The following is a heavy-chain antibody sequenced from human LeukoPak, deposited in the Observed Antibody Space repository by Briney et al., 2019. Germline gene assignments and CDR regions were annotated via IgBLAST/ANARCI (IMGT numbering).Heavy chain of an antibody. V-gene: IGHV3-7*01. J-gene: IGHJ4*02. D-gene: IGHD3-22*01. CDR2: IKQDGSEK. CDR3: AREYDSSGYFAERAFYFDY. Sequence: GGSLRLSCAASGFTFSSYWMSWVRQAPGKGLVWVANIKQDGSEKYYVDSVKGRFTISRDNAKNSLYLQMNSLRAEDTAVYYCAREYDSSGYFAERAFYFDYWGQGTLVTVSS. CDR1: GFTFSSYW.